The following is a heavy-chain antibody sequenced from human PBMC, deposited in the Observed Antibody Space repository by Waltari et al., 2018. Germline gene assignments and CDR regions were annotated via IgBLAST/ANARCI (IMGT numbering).Heavy chain of an antibody. D-gene: IGHD6-6*01. CDR1: GFTFSSYW. CDR3: ATMYSSSYVDY. J-gene: IGHJ4*02. Sequence: EVQLVESGGGLVQPGGSLRLSCAASGFTFSSYWMSWVRQAPGKGLEWVANIKQDGSEKYYVDSVKGRFTISRDNAKNSLYLQMNSLRAEDTAVYYCATMYSSSYVDYWGQGTLVTVSS. V-gene: IGHV3-7*01. CDR2: IKQDGSEK.